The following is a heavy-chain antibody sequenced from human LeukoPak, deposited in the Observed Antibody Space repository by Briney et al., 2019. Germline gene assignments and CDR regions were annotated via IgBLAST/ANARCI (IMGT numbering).Heavy chain of an antibody. Sequence: GGSLRLSCAASGFTFDDYAMHWVRQAPGKGLEWVSGISWNSGSIGYADSVKGRFTISRDNAKNSLYLQMNSLRAEDTALYYCARDSSSWSLGYYYMDVRGKGTTVTVSS. V-gene: IGHV3-9*01. CDR3: ARDSSSWSLGYYYMDV. CDR1: GFTFDDYA. CDR2: ISWNSGSI. D-gene: IGHD6-6*01. J-gene: IGHJ6*03.